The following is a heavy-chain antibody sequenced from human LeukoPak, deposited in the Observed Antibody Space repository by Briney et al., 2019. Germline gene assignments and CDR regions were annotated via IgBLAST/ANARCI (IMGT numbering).Heavy chain of an antibody. Sequence: GRSLSLSCAASGFTFSSYTINWVRQAPGKGLEWVSSIRSSSSYIYYADSVKSRFTISRDNSKNTLYLQMSSLRAEDTAVYYCAKANPIWGYGDYDIDYWGQGTLVTVSS. CDR2: IRSSSSYI. CDR1: GFTFSSYT. V-gene: IGHV3-21*04. D-gene: IGHD4-17*01. J-gene: IGHJ4*02. CDR3: AKANPIWGYGDYDIDY.